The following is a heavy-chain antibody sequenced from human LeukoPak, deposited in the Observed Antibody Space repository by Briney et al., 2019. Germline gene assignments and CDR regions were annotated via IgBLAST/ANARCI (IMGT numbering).Heavy chain of an antibody. D-gene: IGHD6-19*01. CDR2: IYYSGST. CDR3: ASGGYSSGLGAFDI. Sequence: PSETLSLTCTVSGGSISSSSYYWGWIRQPPGKGLEWIGSIYYSGSTYYNPSLKSRVTISVDTSKNQFSLKLSSVTAADTAVYYCASGGYSSGLGAFDIWGQGTMVTVSS. CDR1: GGSISSSSYY. V-gene: IGHV4-39*01. J-gene: IGHJ3*02.